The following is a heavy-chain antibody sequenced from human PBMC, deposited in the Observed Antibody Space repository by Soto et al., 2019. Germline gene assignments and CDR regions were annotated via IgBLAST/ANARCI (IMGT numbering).Heavy chain of an antibody. Sequence: GESLKISCKGSGYSLTSFWIAWVRQMPGKGLEWMGIIYPGDSDTRYSPSFQGQVTISADKSTNTAYLQWSSLKASDTAMYFCARSYCGGDCRFDYWGQGTLVTVSS. CDR2: IYPGDSDT. D-gene: IGHD2-21*02. CDR1: GYSLTSFW. V-gene: IGHV5-51*01. J-gene: IGHJ4*02. CDR3: ARSYCGGDCRFDY.